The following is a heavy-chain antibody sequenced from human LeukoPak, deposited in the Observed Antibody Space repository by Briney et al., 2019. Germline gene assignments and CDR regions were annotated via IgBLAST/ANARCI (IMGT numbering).Heavy chain of an antibody. D-gene: IGHD4-17*01. J-gene: IGHJ5*02. Sequence: PGGSLRLSCAASGFTFSDYYMSWIRQAPGKGLVGVSYISSSGSTIYYADSVKVRFTISRDNAKNSMALQLISLTAAEMYVYYGARGKDYGDYEWVKGWLDPWGQGTLVTVSS. CDR2: ISSSGSTI. CDR3: ARGKDYGDYEWVKGWLDP. CDR1: GFTFSDYY. V-gene: IGHV3-11*01.